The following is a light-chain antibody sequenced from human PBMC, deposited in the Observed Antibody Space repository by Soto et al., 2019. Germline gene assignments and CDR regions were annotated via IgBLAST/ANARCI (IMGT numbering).Light chain of an antibody. CDR1: QTISSN. J-gene: IGKJ4*01. V-gene: IGKV3-15*01. CDR2: GAS. CDR3: QQYNNWPRAT. Sequence: DIVMTQSPATLSVSPGERATLSCRASQTISSNLAWYQQKPGQTPRLLIYGASTRAAGIPARFSGSGSGTEFNLTISSLQSEDFGVYYCQQYNNWPRATFGGGTKVDIK.